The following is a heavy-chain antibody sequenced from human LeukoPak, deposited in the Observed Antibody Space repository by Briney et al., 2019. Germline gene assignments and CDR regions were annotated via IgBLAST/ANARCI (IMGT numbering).Heavy chain of an antibody. CDR1: GFTFSDYW. Sequence: GGSLRLSCAASGFTFSDYWMHWVRQAPGKGLMWVSRITSDGSDTIYADSVKGRFTISRDNAKNTLYLQMNGLSAEDTAVYYCAKSAWPYYLDHWGQGTLVTASS. J-gene: IGHJ4*02. CDR3: AKSAWPYYLDH. CDR2: ITSDGSDT. V-gene: IGHV3-74*01.